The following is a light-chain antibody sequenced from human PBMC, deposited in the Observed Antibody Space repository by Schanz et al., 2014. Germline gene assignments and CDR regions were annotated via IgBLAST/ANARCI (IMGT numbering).Light chain of an antibody. CDR1: QSVSSN. J-gene: IGKJ1*01. CDR2: NAS. CDR3: QQYGNSPRT. V-gene: IGKV3D-15*02. Sequence: EIVMTQSPATLSVSPGERATLSCRASQSVSSNLAWYQQKPGQAPRLLIYNASNRATGIPARFSGSGSETDFTLTISRLEPEDFAVYYCQQYGNSPRTFGQGTKVEIK.